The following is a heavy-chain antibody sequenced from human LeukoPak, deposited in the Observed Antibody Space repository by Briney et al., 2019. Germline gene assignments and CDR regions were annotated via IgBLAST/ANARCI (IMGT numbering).Heavy chain of an antibody. J-gene: IGHJ4*02. Sequence: GGSLRLSCAASGFTFSDYYMSWIRQAPGKGLEWVSYISTSSSSIYYADSVKGRFTISRDNAKNSLYLQMNSLRAEDTAVFYCARLGGSSFPFDYWGQGTLVTVSS. CDR2: ISTSSSSI. CDR1: GFTFSDYY. CDR3: ARLGGSSFPFDY. V-gene: IGHV3-11*01. D-gene: IGHD6-6*01.